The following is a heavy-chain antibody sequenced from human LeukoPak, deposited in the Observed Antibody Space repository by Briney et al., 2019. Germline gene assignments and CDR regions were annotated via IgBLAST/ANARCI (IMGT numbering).Heavy chain of an antibody. Sequence: PSETLSLTCTVSGGSISSYYWSWIRQPPGKGLEWIGEINHSGSTNYNPSLKSRVTISVDTSKNQFSLKLSSVTAADTAVYYCARGDYYDSSGYYYFDYWGQGTLVTVSS. J-gene: IGHJ4*02. D-gene: IGHD3-22*01. CDR2: INHSGST. CDR3: ARGDYYDSSGYYYFDY. CDR1: GGSISSYY. V-gene: IGHV4-34*01.